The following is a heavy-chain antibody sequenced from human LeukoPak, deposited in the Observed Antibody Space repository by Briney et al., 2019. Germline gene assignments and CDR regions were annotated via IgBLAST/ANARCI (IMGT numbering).Heavy chain of an antibody. Sequence: GGSLRLSCVASGFNFNSYGMTWVRQAPGKGLEWVLSISGGGSNTYYADSVKGRFTISRDNPKNKGYLQMNSLRAEDTAVYYCARDSGSYYAFDYWGQGTLVTVSS. V-gene: IGHV3-23*01. CDR2: ISGGGSNT. J-gene: IGHJ4*02. CDR3: ARDSGSYYAFDY. D-gene: IGHD1-26*01. CDR1: GFNFNSYG.